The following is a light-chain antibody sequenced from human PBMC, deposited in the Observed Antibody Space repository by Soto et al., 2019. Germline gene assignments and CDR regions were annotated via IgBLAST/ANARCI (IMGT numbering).Light chain of an antibody. Sequence: EIVLTQSPGTLSLSPGERATLSCRASQDVDSNFLAWYQQRPGQAPRLLIYGSSRRATGIPDRFSGSGSGTQFTLTISRVGAEDIAVYFCHQYYSSISFGGGTKVEVK. CDR1: QDVDSNF. CDR2: GSS. CDR3: HQYYSSIS. V-gene: IGKV3-20*01. J-gene: IGKJ4*01.